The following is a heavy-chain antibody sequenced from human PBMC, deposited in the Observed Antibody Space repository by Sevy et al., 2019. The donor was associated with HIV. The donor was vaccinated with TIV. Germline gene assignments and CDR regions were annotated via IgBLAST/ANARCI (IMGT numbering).Heavy chain of an antibody. CDR2: IYYNGHI. V-gene: IGHV4-59*08. D-gene: IGHD1-26*01. CDR3: AGGNAWGRGYS. J-gene: IGHJ4*02. Sequence: SETLSLTCTVSGGSITSLYWNWIRQPPGKGLEWIANIYYNGHINYNPSLKSRVTLSLDPSKNQFSLRLSSVNAADTAMYYCAGGNAWGRGYSWGQGTLVTVSS. CDR1: GGSITSLY.